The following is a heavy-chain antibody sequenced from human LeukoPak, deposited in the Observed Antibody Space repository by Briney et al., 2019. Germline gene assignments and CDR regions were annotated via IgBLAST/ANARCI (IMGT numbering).Heavy chain of an antibody. CDR2: ISSSSSYI. Sequence: TGGSLRLSCAASGFTFGSYSMNWVRQAPGKGLEWVSSISSSSSYIYYADSVKGRFTISRDNAKNSLYLQMNSLRAEDTAVYYCARDRVGSYLYYFDYWGQGTLVTVSS. D-gene: IGHD1-26*01. CDR3: ARDRVGSYLYYFDY. V-gene: IGHV3-21*01. CDR1: GFTFGSYS. J-gene: IGHJ4*02.